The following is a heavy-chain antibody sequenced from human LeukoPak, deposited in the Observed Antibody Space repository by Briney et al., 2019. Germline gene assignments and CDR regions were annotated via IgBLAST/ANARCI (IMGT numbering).Heavy chain of an antibody. CDR1: GFTVSSKY. CDR2: IYSGGNT. V-gene: IGHV3-53*01. Sequence: GGSLRLSCAASGFTVSSKYMSWVRQAPGKGLEWVSVIYSGGNTYYADSVKGRFTISRDNSKNTLYLQMNSLRAEDTAVYYCAKRLYYDSSGYYYHNWFDPWGQGTLVTVSS. J-gene: IGHJ5*02. CDR3: AKRLYYDSSGYYYHNWFDP. D-gene: IGHD3-22*01.